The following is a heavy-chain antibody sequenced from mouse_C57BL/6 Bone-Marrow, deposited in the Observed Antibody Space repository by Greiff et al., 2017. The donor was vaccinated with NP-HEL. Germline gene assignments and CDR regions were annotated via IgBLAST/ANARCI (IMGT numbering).Heavy chain of an antibody. V-gene: IGHV14-4*01. Sequence: VQLQQSGAELVRPGASVKLSCTASGFNINDDYMHWVKQRPEQGLEWIGWIDPENGDTEYDSKFQGKATMTADTSSNTAYLQLSSLTSEVTAVYYCTNDGYYYWFAYWGQGTLVTVSA. CDR2: IDPENGDT. D-gene: IGHD2-3*01. CDR3: TNDGYYYWFAY. CDR1: GFNINDDY. J-gene: IGHJ3*01.